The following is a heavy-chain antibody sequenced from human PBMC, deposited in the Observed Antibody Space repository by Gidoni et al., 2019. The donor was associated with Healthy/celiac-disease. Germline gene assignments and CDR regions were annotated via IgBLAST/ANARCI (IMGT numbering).Heavy chain of an antibody. V-gene: IGHV1-2*02. CDR3: ARRRITIFGVVPGGVDAFDI. CDR1: GYTFTGYY. CDR2: INPNSGGT. J-gene: IGHJ3*02. Sequence: QVQLVQSGAEVKKPGASVKVSCKASGYTFTGYYMHWVRQAPGQGLEWMGWINPNSGGTNYARKFQGRVTMTRDTSISTAYMELSRLRSDDTAVYYCARRRITIFGVVPGGVDAFDIWGQGTMVTVSS. D-gene: IGHD3-3*01.